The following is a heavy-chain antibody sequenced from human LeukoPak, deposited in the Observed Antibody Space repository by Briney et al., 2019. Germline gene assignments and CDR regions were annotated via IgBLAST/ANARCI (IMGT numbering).Heavy chain of an antibody. J-gene: IGHJ4*02. D-gene: IGHD1-1*01. V-gene: IGHV3-15*01. Sequence: GGSLRLSCAASGFTFSKAWMSWVRQAPGKGLEWVGRVKSKTDGGTTDYAAPVKGRFTISRDDPNNTLDLQMNSLKTENTAVYYCSTGTGRTDFDYWGQGTLVTVSS. CDR1: GFTFSKAW. CDR3: STGTGRTDFDY. CDR2: VKSKTDGGTT.